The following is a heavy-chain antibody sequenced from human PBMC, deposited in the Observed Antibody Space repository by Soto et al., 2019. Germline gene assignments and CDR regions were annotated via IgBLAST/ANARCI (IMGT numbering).Heavy chain of an antibody. CDR1: GYTFTTYG. CDR2: ISPYNGNT. Sequence: ASVKVSCKTSGYTFTTYGVSWVRQAPGQGLEWMGWISPYNGNTNYAQRLQGRVTMTTDTSTSTAYMELRSLRSDDTAVYYCARDIAYCGGDCYPGYWGQGTLVTVSS. J-gene: IGHJ4*02. V-gene: IGHV1-18*01. CDR3: ARDIAYCGGDCYPGY. D-gene: IGHD2-21*02.